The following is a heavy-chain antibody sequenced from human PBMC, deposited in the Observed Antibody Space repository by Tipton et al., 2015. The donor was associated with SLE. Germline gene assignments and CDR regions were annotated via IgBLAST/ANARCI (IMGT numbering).Heavy chain of an antibody. V-gene: IGHV4-61*02. CDR3: ARDRGSSSTLGFDY. CDR2: IYTSGST. J-gene: IGHJ4*02. D-gene: IGHD6-6*01. CDR1: GGSISSGSYY. Sequence: LRLSCTVSGGSISSGSYYWSWIRQPAGKGLEWIGRIYTSGSTNYNPSLKSRVTMSVDTSKNQFSLKLSSVTAADTAVYYCARDRGSSSTLGFDYWGQGTLVTVSS.